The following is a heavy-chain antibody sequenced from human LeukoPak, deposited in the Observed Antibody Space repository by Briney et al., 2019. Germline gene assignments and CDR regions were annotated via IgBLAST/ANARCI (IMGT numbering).Heavy chain of an antibody. J-gene: IGHJ6*02. Sequence: PGGSLRLSCAASGFTFSSYWMSWVRQAPGKGLEWVANIKQDGSEKYYVDSVKGPFTISRDNAKNSLYLQMNSLRAEDTAVYYCARGIQLWSEYYYYYYGMDVWGQGTTVTVSS. CDR1: GFTFSSYW. V-gene: IGHV3-7*01. CDR2: IKQDGSEK. D-gene: IGHD5-18*01. CDR3: ARGIQLWSEYYYYYYGMDV.